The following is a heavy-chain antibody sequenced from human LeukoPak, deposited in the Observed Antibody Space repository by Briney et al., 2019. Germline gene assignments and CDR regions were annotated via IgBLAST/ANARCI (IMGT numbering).Heavy chain of an antibody. CDR2: ISYDGSNE. Sequence: GRSLRLSCAASGFTFSSYVMHWVRQAPGKGLEWVAIISYDGSNEYYADSVKGRFTISRDNSKNTLYLQMGSLRPEDMAVYYCARDGGDIVVVTASYYYMDVWGKGTTVTVSS. V-gene: IGHV3-30*14. J-gene: IGHJ6*03. CDR3: ARDGGDIVVVTASYYYMDV. D-gene: IGHD2-21*02. CDR1: GFTFSSYV.